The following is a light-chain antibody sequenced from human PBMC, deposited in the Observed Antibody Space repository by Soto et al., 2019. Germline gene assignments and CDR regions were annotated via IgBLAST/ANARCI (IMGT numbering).Light chain of an antibody. J-gene: IGKJ5*01. CDR3: QHYYGTSPIT. Sequence: VLTQSPCTLSLSQRERATLSFRASQSVSIRLAWYQHKSGQAPRLLISGASSRATGIPDRFSGSGSGTDFTLTISRLEPEDFALYYCQHYYGTSPITFGQGTRLEI. V-gene: IGKV3-20*01. CDR1: QSVSIR. CDR2: GAS.